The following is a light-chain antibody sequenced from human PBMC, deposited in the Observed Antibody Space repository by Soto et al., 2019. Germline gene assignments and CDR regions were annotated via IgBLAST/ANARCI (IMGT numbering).Light chain of an antibody. CDR1: SSDVGGYKY. CDR2: EVS. Sequence: QSVLTQPPSASGSPGQSVTISCTGTSSDVGGYKYVSWYQQHPGKAPKLMIFEVSRRPSGVPDRFSGPKSGNTASLTVSGLQAEDEADYYCSSYAGRNTWVFGGGTKLTVL. J-gene: IGLJ3*02. CDR3: SSYAGRNTWV. V-gene: IGLV2-8*01.